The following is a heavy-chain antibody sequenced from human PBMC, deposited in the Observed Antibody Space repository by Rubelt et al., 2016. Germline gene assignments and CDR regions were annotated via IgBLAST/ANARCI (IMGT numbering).Heavy chain of an antibody. Sequence: QVQLVQSGAEVKKPGASVKVSCKASGYTFTSYAMHWVRQAPGQRLEWMGWINAGNGNTKYSQKFQGRDTITRDTSTSTVYMELSSLRSEDTAVYYCARVGTAMVTTWGQGTLVTVSS. V-gene: IGHV1-3*01. J-gene: IGHJ5*02. CDR2: INAGNGNT. D-gene: IGHD5-18*01. CDR1: GYTFTSYA. CDR3: ARVGTAMVTT.